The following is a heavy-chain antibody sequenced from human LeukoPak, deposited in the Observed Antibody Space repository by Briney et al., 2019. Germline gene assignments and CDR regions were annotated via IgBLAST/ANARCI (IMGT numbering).Heavy chain of an antibody. D-gene: IGHD5-24*01. CDR1: GGSISNYY. CDR2: IHDSGST. CDR3: ARLDAAAGKYLQFFY. Sequence: SETLSLTCTVSGGSISNYYWSWIRQSPEKGLEWIGYIHDSGSTNYNPSLKSRVTISVDTSKNQFSLKLSSVTAADTAVYYCARLDAAAGKYLQFFYWGQGTLVTVSS. J-gene: IGHJ4*01. V-gene: IGHV4-59*08.